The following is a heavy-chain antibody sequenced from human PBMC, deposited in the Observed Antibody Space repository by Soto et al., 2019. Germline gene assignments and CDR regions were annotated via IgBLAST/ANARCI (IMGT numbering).Heavy chain of an antibody. V-gene: IGHV1-69*06. Sequence: QVQLEQSGAEVKKPGSSVKVSCKASGGTLSDHGVAWLRQAPGQGLEWMGGTIPVFNTAKYAQKFQGRVTVTADKFPNIAYMELSSLRSEDTAVYFCSRGVYGSGNYYTGPSAFDIWGQGTMVIVSS. D-gene: IGHD3-10*01. CDR3: SRGVYGSGNYYTGPSAFDI. J-gene: IGHJ3*02. CDR2: TIPVFNTA. CDR1: GGTLSDHG.